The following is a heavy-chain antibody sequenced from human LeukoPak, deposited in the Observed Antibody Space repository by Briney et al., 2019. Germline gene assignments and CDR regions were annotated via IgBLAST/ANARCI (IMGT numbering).Heavy chain of an antibody. D-gene: IGHD2-8*01. Sequence: ASVKVSCKASGYTFTSYGIIWVRQAPGQGLDWMGWISPYNGKTNYAQEFQDRLTMTTDTSTRTAYMELRSLRSDDTAVYYCASCHCTYGVCYGECEYFQHWGQGTLVTVSS. CDR2: ISPYNGKT. CDR3: ASCHCTYGVCYGECEYFQH. V-gene: IGHV1-18*01. CDR1: GYTFTSYG. J-gene: IGHJ1*01.